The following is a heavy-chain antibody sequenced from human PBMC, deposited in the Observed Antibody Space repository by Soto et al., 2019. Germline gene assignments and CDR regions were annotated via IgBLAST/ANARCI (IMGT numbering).Heavy chain of an antibody. CDR1: GFTFSSYG. CDR3: AKDWAAAGTKDYYYYYGMDV. Sequence: GGSLRLSCAASGFTFSSYGMHWVRQAPGKGLEWVAVISYDGSNKYYADSVKGRFTISRDNSKNTLYLQMNSLRAEDTAVYYCAKDWAAAGTKDYYYYYGMDVWGQGTMVTVSS. J-gene: IGHJ6*02. D-gene: IGHD6-13*01. CDR2: ISYDGSNK. V-gene: IGHV3-30*18.